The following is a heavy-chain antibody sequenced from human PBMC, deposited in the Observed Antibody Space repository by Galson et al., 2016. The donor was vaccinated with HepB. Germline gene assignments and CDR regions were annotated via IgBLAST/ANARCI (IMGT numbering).Heavy chain of an antibody. CDR1: GFTFENYA. J-gene: IGHJ5*02. CDR2: ITWNSGSK. D-gene: IGHD4-17*01. CDR3: AKGFYGDFPSWFDP. V-gene: IGHV3-9*01. Sequence: SLRLSCAASGFTFENYAMHWVRQVPGKGLEWVSSITWNSGSKGYADSVKGRFTISRDNAKNSLYLQTNSLRPEDTALYYCAKGFYGDFPSWFDPWGQGTLVTVSS.